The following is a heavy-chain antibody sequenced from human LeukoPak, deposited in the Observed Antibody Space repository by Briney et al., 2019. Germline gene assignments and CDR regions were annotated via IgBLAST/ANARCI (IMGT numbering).Heavy chain of an antibody. J-gene: IGHJ4*02. CDR3: AKPMPGATPFDF. V-gene: IGHV3-23*01. CDR1: GFTFSSYA. Sequence: HPGGSLRLSCAASGFTFSSYAMSWVRQAPGKGLEWVSTISGSGGSTNYADSVKGRFTISRDNSKNTLYLQMNSLRAEDTALYYCAKPMPGATPFDFWGQGTLVTVSS. D-gene: IGHD1-26*01. CDR2: ISGSGGST.